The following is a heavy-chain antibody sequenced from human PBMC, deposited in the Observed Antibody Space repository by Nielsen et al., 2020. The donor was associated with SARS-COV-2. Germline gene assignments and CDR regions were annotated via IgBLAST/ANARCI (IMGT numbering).Heavy chain of an antibody. CDR3: ARVPFRDAGDFTPGFYYYYIDV. D-gene: IGHD4-17*01. J-gene: IGHJ6*03. V-gene: IGHV1-18*04. Sequence: ASVKVSCKASGYTFTNYGISWVRQAPGQGLEWMGWISGYNGDTNYAQKFQDRVTLSADESTTTAYMELSSLRSEDTAVYYCARVPFRDAGDFTPGFYYYYIDVWGEGTSVAVSS. CDR1: GYTFTNYG. CDR2: ISGYNGDT.